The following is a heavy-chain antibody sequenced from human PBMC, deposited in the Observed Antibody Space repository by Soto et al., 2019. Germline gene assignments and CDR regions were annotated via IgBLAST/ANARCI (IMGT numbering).Heavy chain of an antibody. Sequence: EVQLLESGGGLVQPGWSLRLSCAASGFTFSSYAMSWVRQAPGKGLEWVSAISGSGGSTYYADSVKGRLTISRDNSKNTLYLQMNSLRAEDTAVYYCAKDGDTAMVTAPFDYWGQGTLVTVSS. CDR1: GFTFSSYA. J-gene: IGHJ4*02. V-gene: IGHV3-23*01. CDR2: ISGSGGST. D-gene: IGHD5-18*01. CDR3: AKDGDTAMVTAPFDY.